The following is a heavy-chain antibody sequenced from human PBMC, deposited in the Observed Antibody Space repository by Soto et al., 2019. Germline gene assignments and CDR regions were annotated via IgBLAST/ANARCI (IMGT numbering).Heavy chain of an antibody. CDR2: TYYRSKWYN. V-gene: IGHV6-1*01. CDR1: GGSVSSNSST. J-gene: IGHJ5*02. Sequence: SQTLSLTYAFCGGSVSSNSSTWDWIRQSPSRGLEWLGRTYYRSKWYNDYAVSVKSRITISPDTSKNQFSLQLNSVTPEDTAINYCTRGGYNWFDPWGQGTLVTVSS. CDR3: TRGGYNWFDP.